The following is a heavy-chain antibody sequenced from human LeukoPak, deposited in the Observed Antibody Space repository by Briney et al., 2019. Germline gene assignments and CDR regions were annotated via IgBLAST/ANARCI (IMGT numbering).Heavy chain of an antibody. V-gene: IGHV1-69*05. D-gene: IGHD3-10*01. CDR1: GGTFSSYA. CDR2: IIPVFGTA. J-gene: IGHJ4*02. Sequence: ASVKVSCKVSGGTFSSYAISRVRQAPGQGLEWMGRIIPVFGTANYAQKFQGRVTITTDESTSTAYMELSSLRAEDMAVYYCARDRDGSGSSPLGYWGQGTLVTVSS. CDR3: ARDRDGSGSSPLGY.